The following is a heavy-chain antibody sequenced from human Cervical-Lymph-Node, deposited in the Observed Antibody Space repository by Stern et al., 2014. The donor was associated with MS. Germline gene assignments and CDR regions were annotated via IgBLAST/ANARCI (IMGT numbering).Heavy chain of an antibody. CDR3: ARDLNALRFLEWLPSEYDY. D-gene: IGHD3-3*01. J-gene: IGHJ4*02. CDR1: GYIFTSYG. Sequence: QVQLVQSGAEVKKPGASVKVSCKASGYIFTSYGISWVRQAPGQGLEWMGWITGYNDNTYYAQKFHGRVTMTTDTSTSTVYMELRSLRSDDTAVYYCARDLNALRFLEWLPSEYDYWGQGTLVTVSS. CDR2: ITGYNDNT. V-gene: IGHV1-18*01.